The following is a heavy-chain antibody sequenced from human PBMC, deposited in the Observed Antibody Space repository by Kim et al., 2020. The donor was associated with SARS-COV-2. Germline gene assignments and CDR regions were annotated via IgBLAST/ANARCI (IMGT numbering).Heavy chain of an antibody. CDR1: GGSFSGYY. CDR3: ARAVTDVRGITIFGVVKTGAVRIDY. D-gene: IGHD3-3*01. J-gene: IGHJ4*02. CDR2: INHSGST. Sequence: SETLSLTCAVYGGSFSGYYWSWIRQPPGKGLEWIGEINHSGSTNYNPSLKSRVTISVDTSKNQFSLKLSSVTAADTAVYYCARAVTDVRGITIFGVVKTGAVRIDYWGQGTLVTVSS. V-gene: IGHV4-34*01.